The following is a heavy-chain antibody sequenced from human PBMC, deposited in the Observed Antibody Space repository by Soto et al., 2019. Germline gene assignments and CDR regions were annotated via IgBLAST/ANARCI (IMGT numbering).Heavy chain of an antibody. D-gene: IGHD2-2*01. Sequence: QVQLVQSGAEVKKPGSSVKVSCKAPGGTFSTYAISWVRQAPGQVLQRMGGVMPIFGTPKYGEKFQGRVTITADESTSTGYMELRSLRAEALAASSYARSRGTTTRFCLDYDYYSDMD. V-gene: IGHV1-69*01. J-gene: IGHJ6*01. CDR3: ARSRGTTTRFCLDYDYYSDMD. CDR2: VMPIFGTP. CDR1: GGTFSTYA.